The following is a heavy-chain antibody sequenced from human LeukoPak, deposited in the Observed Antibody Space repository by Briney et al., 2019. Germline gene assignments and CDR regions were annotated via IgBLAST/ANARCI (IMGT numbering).Heavy chain of an antibody. D-gene: IGHD2-21*01. CDR1: GGSISNHY. V-gene: IGHV4-59*08. J-gene: IGHJ4*02. CDR3: AGPYISRFNY. CDR2: IHYSGST. Sequence: SETLSLTCTVSGGSISNHYWTWIRQPPGKELEWIGYIHYSGSTNYNASLKSRVTISADMSKNQFSLNLSSVTAADTAVYYCAGPYISRFNYWDQGTLVTVSS.